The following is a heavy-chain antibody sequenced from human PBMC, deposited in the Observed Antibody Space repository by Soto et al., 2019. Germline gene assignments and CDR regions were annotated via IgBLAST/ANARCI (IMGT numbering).Heavy chain of an antibody. CDR2: IDPSDSYT. D-gene: IGHD6-13*01. CDR1: GYSFTSYW. CDR3: ASGTYTAAGIDY. V-gene: IGHV5-10-1*01. Sequence: GESLKISCXGSGYSFTSYWISWVRQMPGKGLEWMGRIDPSDSYTNYSPSFQGHVTISADKSISTAYLQWSSLKASDTAMYYCASGTYTAAGIDYWGQGTLVTVSS. J-gene: IGHJ4*02.